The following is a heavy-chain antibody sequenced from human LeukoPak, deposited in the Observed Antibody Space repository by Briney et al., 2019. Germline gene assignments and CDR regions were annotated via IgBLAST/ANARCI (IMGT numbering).Heavy chain of an antibody. V-gene: IGHV3-7*01. CDR3: SRFLYRTTGYHYFDS. CDR1: GFTFSDYY. Sequence: GGSLRLSCAASGFTFSDYYMSWIRQAPGKGLEWVANIRGDGREQNYVASVKGRFTISRDNAQNSLYLQMSSLGAEDTALYFCSRFLYRTTGYHYFDSWGQGTLVTVSS. J-gene: IGHJ4*02. CDR2: IRGDGREQ. D-gene: IGHD2-8*01.